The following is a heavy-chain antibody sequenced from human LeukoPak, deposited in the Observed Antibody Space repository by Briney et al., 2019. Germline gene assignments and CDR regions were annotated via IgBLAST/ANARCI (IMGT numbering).Heavy chain of an antibody. J-gene: IGHJ4*02. V-gene: IGHV3-23*01. CDR3: AKMMSGAAYYCDLDY. D-gene: IGHD3-9*01. CDR2: ISGSGVST. CDR1: GFTFSRYA. Sequence: PGGSLRLSCAASGFTFSRYAMSWVRQAPGKGLEWVSAISGSGVSTYYADSVKGRFTISRDNSKNTLHLQIDSLRAEDMALYYCAKMMSGAAYYCDLDYWGQGTLVTVSS.